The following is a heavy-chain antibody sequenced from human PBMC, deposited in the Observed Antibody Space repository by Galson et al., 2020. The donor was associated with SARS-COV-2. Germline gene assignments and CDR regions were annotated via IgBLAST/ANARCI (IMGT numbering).Heavy chain of an antibody. V-gene: IGHV3-48*04. CDR2: ISSSSSTI. CDR3: ARDPPTYVSGSYGWGGVMDV. D-gene: IGHD3-10*01. Sequence: GGSLRLSCAASGFTFSSYSMKRVRQAPGTRLEWTSYISSSSSTIYYADSVKGRFTISRDNAKNSLYLQMNSLRADDTAVYYCARDPPTYVSGSYGWGGVMDVWGQGTTVTVSS. J-gene: IGHJ6*02. CDR1: GFTFSSYS.